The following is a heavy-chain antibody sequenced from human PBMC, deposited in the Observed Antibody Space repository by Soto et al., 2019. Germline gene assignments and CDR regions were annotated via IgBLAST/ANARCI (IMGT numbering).Heavy chain of an antibody. D-gene: IGHD2-15*01. CDR3: AGHLLRYCSGGSCPGLLAFDI. CDR1: GGSISSGDYY. J-gene: IGHJ3*02. Sequence: KPSETLSLTCTVSGGSISSGDYYWSWIRQPPGKGLEWIGYIYYSGSTYYNPSLKSRVNISVDTSKNQFSLKLSSVTAADTAVYYCAGHLLRYCSGGSCPGLLAFDIWGQGTMVTVSS. CDR2: IYYSGST. V-gene: IGHV4-30-4*01.